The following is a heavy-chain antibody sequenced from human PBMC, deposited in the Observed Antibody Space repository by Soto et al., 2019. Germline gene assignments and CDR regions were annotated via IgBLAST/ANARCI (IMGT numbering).Heavy chain of an antibody. CDR1: GFTFSASE. Sequence: GGSLTLSCTASGFTFSASEIHWVRQAPGQGMEWVSYISKSGGTTYYADSVKGRFTISRDDAKNSVYLQMSSLRPEDMAVYKCVREGHYYFDYWGQGALVTVSS. CDR3: VREGHYYFDY. J-gene: IGHJ4*02. CDR2: ISKSGGTT. V-gene: IGHV3-48*03.